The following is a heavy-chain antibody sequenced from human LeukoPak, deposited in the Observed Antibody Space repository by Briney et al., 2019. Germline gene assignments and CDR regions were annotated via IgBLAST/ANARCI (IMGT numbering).Heavy chain of an antibody. CDR1: GFTFNNYA. D-gene: IGHD4-17*01. V-gene: IGHV3-23*01. CDR2: ISGGGETT. Sequence: GGSLRLSCAASGFTFNNYAMNWVRQAPGKGLEWVSSISGGGETTYYADSAKGRFTISRDNSQNTLYLQMNSLRAEDTAVYYCARDYADYVEHFFFDYWGKETLVTVSS. CDR3: ARDYADYVEHFFFDY. J-gene: IGHJ4*02.